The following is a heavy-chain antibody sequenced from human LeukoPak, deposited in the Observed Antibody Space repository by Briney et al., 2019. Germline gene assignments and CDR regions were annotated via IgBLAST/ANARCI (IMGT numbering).Heavy chain of an antibody. Sequence: ASVKVSCKASGFTFSDYYMHWVRQAPGQGLEWMAWISPNSGDTNYVQNFQGRVTMTRDTSISTAYMELSRLRSDDTAMYYCAREAGAAADYWGQGTLVTVSS. CDR3: AREAGAAADY. D-gene: IGHD6-13*01. V-gene: IGHV1-2*02. CDR2: ISPNSGDT. J-gene: IGHJ4*02. CDR1: GFTFSDYY.